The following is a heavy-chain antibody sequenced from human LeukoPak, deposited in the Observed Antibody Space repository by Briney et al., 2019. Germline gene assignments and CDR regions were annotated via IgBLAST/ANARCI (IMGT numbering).Heavy chain of an antibody. CDR1: GFTFSSYW. D-gene: IGHD6-13*01. CDR3: ASSIAAVFDY. Sequence: GGSLRLSCAASGFTFSSYWMHWVRQAPGKGLVWVSRINSDGSSTNYADSVKGRFTISRDNAKNTLYLQMNSLRAKDTAVYYCASSIAAVFDYWGQGTLVTVSS. V-gene: IGHV3-74*01. CDR2: INSDGSST. J-gene: IGHJ4*02.